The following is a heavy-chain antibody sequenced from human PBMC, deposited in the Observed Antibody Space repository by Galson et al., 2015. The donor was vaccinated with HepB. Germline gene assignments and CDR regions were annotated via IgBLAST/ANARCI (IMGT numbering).Heavy chain of an antibody. D-gene: IGHD3-16*01. J-gene: IGHJ3*02. CDR2: IYHSGST. Sequence: SETLSLTWAVSGGSISSSNWWSWVGQPPGKGLEWIGEIYHSGSTNYNPSLKSRVTISVDKSKNQFSLKLSSVTAADTAVYYCARDELGGHAFDIWGQGTMVTVSS. CDR1: GGSISSSNW. CDR3: ARDELGGHAFDI. V-gene: IGHV4-4*02.